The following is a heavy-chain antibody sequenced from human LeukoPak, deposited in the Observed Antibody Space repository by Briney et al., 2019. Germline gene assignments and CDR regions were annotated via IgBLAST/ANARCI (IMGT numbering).Heavy chain of an antibody. CDR2: IYNSGTT. V-gene: IGHV4-59*01. CDR1: GGSISCYY. Sequence: SVTLSLICSVPGGSISCYYWSWVRPPPGKGREWIGFIYNSGTTRYNPSLKSRVTISEDTSKNQFSLKLSSVTAADTARYYCARDSSTASYGAWFDPWGQGTLVTVSS. CDR3: ARDSSTASYGAWFDP. D-gene: IGHD6-19*01. J-gene: IGHJ5*02.